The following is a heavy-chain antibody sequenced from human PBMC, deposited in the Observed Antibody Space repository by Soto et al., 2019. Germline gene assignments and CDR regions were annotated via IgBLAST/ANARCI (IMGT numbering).Heavy chain of an antibody. CDR2: INPSGGSK. CDR3: ARGIADGDASGGMDV. J-gene: IGHJ6*02. V-gene: IGHV1-46*01. Sequence: QVQLVQSGAEVTKPGASVKVSCKASGYTFTSYYMHWVRQAPGQGLELMGIINPSGGSKSYAQKFQGRVTMTGDTATSTDYMELSSLRSEDTAVYYSARGIADGDASGGMDVWGQGTTFIVSS. CDR1: GYTFTSYY. D-gene: IGHD4-17*01.